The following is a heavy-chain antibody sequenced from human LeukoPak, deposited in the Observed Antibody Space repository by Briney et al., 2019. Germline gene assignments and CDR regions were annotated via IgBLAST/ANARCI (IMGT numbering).Heavy chain of an antibody. Sequence: GGSLRLSCIASGFTLSAYTMNWVRQAPGKGLEWVSTLTRGGDNDIHYADSVKGRFTISRDNSKNSLYLQMNSLRADDTAVYYCVRDAYGAHFDYWGQGTLVTVSS. V-gene: IGHV3-21*06. CDR1: GFTLSAYT. CDR3: VRDAYGAHFDY. D-gene: IGHD2-21*01. CDR2: LTRGGDNDI. J-gene: IGHJ4*02.